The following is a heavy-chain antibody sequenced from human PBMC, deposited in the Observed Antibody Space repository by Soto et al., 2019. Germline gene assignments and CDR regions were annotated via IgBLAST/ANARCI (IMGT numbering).Heavy chain of an antibody. V-gene: IGHV3-33*01. J-gene: IGHJ4*02. CDR2: IWYDGSNK. CDR1: GLTFSSYG. CDR3: AREGSGWLQAYFDY. D-gene: IGHD5-12*01. Sequence: GSLSVSGAAAGLTFSSYGMYWVRQAPGKGLEWVAVIWYDGSNKYYADSVKGRFTISRDNSKKTLYLQMKSLRAEDTAVYYCAREGSGWLQAYFDYWGQGTLVTVSS.